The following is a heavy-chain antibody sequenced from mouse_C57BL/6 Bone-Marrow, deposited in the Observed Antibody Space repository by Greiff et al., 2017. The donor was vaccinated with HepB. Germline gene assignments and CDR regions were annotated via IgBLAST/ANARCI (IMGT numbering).Heavy chain of an antibody. V-gene: IGHV1-19*01. CDR1: GYTFTDYY. Sequence: VQLKQSGPVLVKPGASVKMSCKASGYTFTDYYMNWVKQSHGKSLEWIGVINPYNGGTSYNQKFKGKATLTVDKSSSTAYMELNSLTSEDSAVYYCARSGSSPTWYFDVWGTGTTVTVSS. CDR2: INPYNGGT. D-gene: IGHD1-1*01. CDR3: ARSGSSPTWYFDV. J-gene: IGHJ1*03.